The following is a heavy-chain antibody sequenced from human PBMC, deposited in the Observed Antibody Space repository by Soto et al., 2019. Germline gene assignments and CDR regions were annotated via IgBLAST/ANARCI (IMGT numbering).Heavy chain of an antibody. V-gene: IGHV4-30-4*01. CDR2: ISYSGTT. D-gene: IGHD3-22*01. CDR1: GGSINSDNFY. Sequence: TLSLTCTVSGGSINSDNFYWNWIRQPPGKGLEWIGYISYSGTTDYNPSLRSRLTISVDTSKNLISLGLTSVTAADTAVYYCARVGRSYDSSGYRDYYFDLWGQGTLVTVSS. J-gene: IGHJ4*02. CDR3: ARVGRSYDSSGYRDYYFDL.